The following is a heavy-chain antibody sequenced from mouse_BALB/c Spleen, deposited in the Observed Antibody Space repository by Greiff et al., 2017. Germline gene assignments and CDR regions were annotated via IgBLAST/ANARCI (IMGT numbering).Heavy chain of an antibody. CDR1: GFSLTSYG. D-gene: IGHD2-1*01. J-gene: IGHJ4*01. CDR3: ARDNGKDAMDY. V-gene: IGHV2-9*02. Sequence: VKLMESGPGLVAPSQSLSITCTVSGFSLTSYGVHWVRQPPGKGLEWLGVIWAGGSTNYNSALMSRLSISKDNSKSQVFLKMNSLQTDDTAMYYCARDNGKDAMDYWGQGTSVTVSS. CDR2: IWAGGST.